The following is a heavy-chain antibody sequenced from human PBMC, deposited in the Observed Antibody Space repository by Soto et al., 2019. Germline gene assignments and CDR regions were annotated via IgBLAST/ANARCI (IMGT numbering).Heavy chain of an antibody. CDR3: ARDGDLRVVWFDP. CDR2: INPNSGGT. J-gene: IGHJ5*02. D-gene: IGHD3-3*01. V-gene: IGHV1-2*02. Sequence: GASVKVSCKASGYTFTGYYMHWVRQAPGQGLEWMGWINPNSGGTNYAQKFQGRVTMTRDTSISTAYMELSRLRSDDTAVYYCARDGDLRVVWFDPWGQGTLVTVSS. CDR1: GYTFTGYY.